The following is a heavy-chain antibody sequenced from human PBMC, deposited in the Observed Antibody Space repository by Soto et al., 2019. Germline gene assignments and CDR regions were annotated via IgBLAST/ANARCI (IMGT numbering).Heavy chain of an antibody. Sequence: QITLKESGTTLVKPTQTLTLTCTFSGFSLTTSGVAVGWIRHPPGMALEWLALVYWDDDKRYSPSLTSRLTITKDTSKNQEDLTMTNMDPVDTSTYYCAHRQLMRRGKREVWFYPWGQGNLGTVSS. CDR3: AHRQLMRRGKREVWFYP. V-gene: IGHV2-5*02. CDR2: VYWDDDK. CDR1: GFSLTTSGVA. J-gene: IGHJ5*01. D-gene: IGHD3-16*01.